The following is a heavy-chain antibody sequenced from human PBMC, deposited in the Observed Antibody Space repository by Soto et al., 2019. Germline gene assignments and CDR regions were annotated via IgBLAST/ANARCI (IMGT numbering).Heavy chain of an antibody. CDR3: ARGFGRSHFDY. J-gene: IGHJ4*02. V-gene: IGHV4-39*01. CDR2: FHYSGST. D-gene: IGHD3-16*01. CDR1: GGSISSRDSY. Sequence: PXETLSLTCTVSGGSISSRDSYWGWIRQPPGKGLEWIGSFHYSGSTYYNPSLKSRVTISVDTSKNQLSLRVTSVTAADTAVYYCARGFGRSHFDYWGQGTLVTVSS.